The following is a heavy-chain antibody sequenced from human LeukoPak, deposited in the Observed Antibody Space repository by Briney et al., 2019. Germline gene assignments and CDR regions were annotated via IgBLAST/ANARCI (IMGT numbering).Heavy chain of an antibody. V-gene: IGHV3-53*01. D-gene: IGHD3-10*01. CDR1: GFTVSSNS. CDR3: ARGHVLLFFGETEPFDY. Sequence: PGGSLRLSCTVSGFTVSSNSMSWVRQAPGKGLEWVSFIYSDNTHYSDSVRGRFTISRDNAKNSLYLQVNSLRAEDTALYYCARGHVLLFFGETEPFDYWGQGTLVTVSS. J-gene: IGHJ4*02. CDR2: IYSDNT.